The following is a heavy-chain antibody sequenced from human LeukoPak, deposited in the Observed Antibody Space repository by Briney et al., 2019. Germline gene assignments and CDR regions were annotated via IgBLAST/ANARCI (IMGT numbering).Heavy chain of an antibody. CDR3: AREEQLSSFDY. Sequence: SETLSLTCAVYGGSFSGYYWSWIRQPPGKGLEWIGEINHSGSTNYNPSLKSRVTISVDTSKNQFSLKLSSVTAADTAVYYCAREEQLSSFDYWGQGTLVTVSS. J-gene: IGHJ4*02. D-gene: IGHD6-13*01. CDR2: INHSGST. V-gene: IGHV4-34*01. CDR1: GGSFSGYY.